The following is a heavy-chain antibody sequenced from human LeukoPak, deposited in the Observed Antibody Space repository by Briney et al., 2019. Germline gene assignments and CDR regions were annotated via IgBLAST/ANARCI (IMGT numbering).Heavy chain of an antibody. Sequence: ASVKLSCKASGGTFTSYTISWVRQAPGQGLEWMGRIIPILGIANYAQKFQGRVTITADKSTSTAYMELSSLRSEDTAVYYCARADYGDYVMPYYYYGMDVWGQGTTVTVSS. J-gene: IGHJ6*02. D-gene: IGHD4-17*01. CDR3: ARADYGDYVMPYYYYGMDV. V-gene: IGHV1-69*02. CDR2: IIPILGIA. CDR1: GGTFTSYT.